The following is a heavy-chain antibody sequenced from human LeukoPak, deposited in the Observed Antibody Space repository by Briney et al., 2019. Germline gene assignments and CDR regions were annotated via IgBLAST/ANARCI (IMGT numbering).Heavy chain of an antibody. CDR2: IYYSGST. CDR1: GGSISSGDYY. D-gene: IGHD1-14*01. V-gene: IGHV4-30-4*08. J-gene: IGHJ6*03. Sequence: SETLSLTCTVSGGSISSGDYYWSWIRQPPGKGLEWIGYIYYSGSTYYNPSLKSRVTISVDTSKNQFSLKLSSVAAADTAVYYCARRKGAYSYYYYMDVWGKGTPVTVSS. CDR3: ARRKGAYSYYYYMDV.